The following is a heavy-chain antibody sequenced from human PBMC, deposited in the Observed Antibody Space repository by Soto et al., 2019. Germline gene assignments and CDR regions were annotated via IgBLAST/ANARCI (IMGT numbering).Heavy chain of an antibody. Sequence: ASETLSLTCTVSGGSISSGDYYWSWIRQPPGKGLEWIGYIYYSGSTYYNPSLKSRVTISVDTSKNQFSLKLSSVTAADTAVYFCARAPYSSGWPDSWGQGTLVTVSS. D-gene: IGHD6-19*01. CDR1: GGSISSGDYY. CDR3: ARAPYSSGWPDS. J-gene: IGHJ4*02. V-gene: IGHV4-30-4*01. CDR2: IYYSGST.